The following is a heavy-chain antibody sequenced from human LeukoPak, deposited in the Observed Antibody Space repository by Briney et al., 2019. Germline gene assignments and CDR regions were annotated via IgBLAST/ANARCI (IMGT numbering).Heavy chain of an antibody. CDR1: GGSVSSGSYY. Sequence: PSETLSLTCTVSGGSVSSGSYYWSWIRQPPGKGLEWIGYIYYSGSTNYSPSLKSRVTISVDTSKNQFSLKLSSVTAADTAVYYCARGIVVVPAATDGMDVWGKGTTVTVSS. J-gene: IGHJ6*04. V-gene: IGHV4-61*01. CDR3: ARGIVVVPAATDGMDV. D-gene: IGHD2-2*01. CDR2: IYYSGST.